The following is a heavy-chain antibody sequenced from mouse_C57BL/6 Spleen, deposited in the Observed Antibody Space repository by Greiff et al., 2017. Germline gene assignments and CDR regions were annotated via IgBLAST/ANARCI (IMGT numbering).Heavy chain of an antibody. CDR1: GYTFTNYC. CDR2: FHPGRGST. D-gene: IGHD1-1*01. J-gene: IGHJ4*01. CDR3: ARHDYCCRGGYFYAMDY. V-gene: IGHV1-64*01. Sequence: VQLQQSGAELVKPGASVKLSCKASGYTFTNYCIHWVKQRPGQGLEWIGMFHPGRGSTNYNEKFKGKATLTVDKSSSTVYMQLRSLTSEDSAVYYCARHDYCCRGGYFYAMDYWGQGTSVTVSS.